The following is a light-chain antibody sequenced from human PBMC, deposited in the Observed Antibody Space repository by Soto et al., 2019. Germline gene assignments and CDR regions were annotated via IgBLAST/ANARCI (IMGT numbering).Light chain of an antibody. J-gene: IGKJ1*01. Sequence: DIQMTQSPSSVSAYVGDRVTITCRASQGISSWLAWYQQKPGKAPNLLIYAASSLQSGVPSRFSGSGSGTEFPLTISSLQPEDSATYYCQQGSTFPLAFGQGTKVDIK. CDR3: QQGSTFPLA. CDR1: QGISSW. CDR2: AAS. V-gene: IGKV1-12*01.